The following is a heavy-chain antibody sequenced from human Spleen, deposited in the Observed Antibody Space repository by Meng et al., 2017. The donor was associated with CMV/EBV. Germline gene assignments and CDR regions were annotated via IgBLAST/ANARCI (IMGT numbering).Heavy chain of an antibody. CDR1: GGSIRSGDYY. D-gene: IGHD2-2*01. CDR3: ARGRYCSSTSCHIGFDY. V-gene: IGHV4-30-4*08. CDR2: IYYSGST. Sequence: QVQRQDAAPGLVKPSQTLSLTCTVSGGSIRSGDYYWSWIRQPPGKGLEWIGYIYYSGSTYYNPSLKSRVTISVDTSKNQFSLKLSSVTAADTAVYYCARGRYCSSTSCHIGFDYWGQGTLVTVSS. J-gene: IGHJ4*02.